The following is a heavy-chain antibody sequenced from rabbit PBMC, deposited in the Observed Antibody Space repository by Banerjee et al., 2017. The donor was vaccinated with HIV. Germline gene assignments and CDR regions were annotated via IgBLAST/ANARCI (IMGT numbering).Heavy chain of an antibody. D-gene: IGHD8-1*01. CDR3: ARAHRSSWFDYGMDL. V-gene: IGHV1S45*01. Sequence: QEQLEESGGGLVKPEGSLTLTCTASGFSFSSNYMCWVRQAPGKGLEWIGCIGIRSGTTWYASWAKGRFTISKTSSTTVTLQMTSLTAADTATYFCARAHRSSWFDYGMDLWGPGTLVTVS. CDR1: GFSFSSNY. CDR2: IGIRSGTT. J-gene: IGHJ6*01.